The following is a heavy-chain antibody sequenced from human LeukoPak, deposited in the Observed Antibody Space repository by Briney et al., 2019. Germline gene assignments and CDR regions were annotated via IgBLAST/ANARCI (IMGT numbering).Heavy chain of an antibody. V-gene: IGHV3-7*01. J-gene: IGHJ4*02. CDR1: GFTFANYW. CDR2: IRQDGSEK. Sequence: PGGSLRLSCAASGFTFANYWMSWVCQAPRKGQEWVANIRQDGSEKFYVDSLKGRFTIFSANDKSSLYLQNNSLVSEATAVYFCSRVGGSWELILWGQGTLVTVS. CDR3: SRVGGSWELIL. D-gene: IGHD2-15*01.